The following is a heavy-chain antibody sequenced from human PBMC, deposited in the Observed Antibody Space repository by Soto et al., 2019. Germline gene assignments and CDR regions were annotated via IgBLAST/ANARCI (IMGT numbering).Heavy chain of an antibody. D-gene: IGHD1-1*01. CDR2: IYYSGST. CDR1: GGSISSGGYY. Sequence: SETLSLTCTVSGGSISSGGYYWSWIRQHPGKGLEWIGYIYYSGSTYYNPSLKSRVTISVDTSKNQFSLKLSSVTAADTAVYYCASDPNWNHDSFDPWGQGTLVTVSS. CDR3: ASDPNWNHDSFDP. V-gene: IGHV4-31*03. J-gene: IGHJ5*02.